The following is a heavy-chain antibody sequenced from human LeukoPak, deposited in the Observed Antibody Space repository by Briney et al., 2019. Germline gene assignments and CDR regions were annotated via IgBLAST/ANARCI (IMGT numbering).Heavy chain of an antibody. CDR3: ARTTLETQYFDR. V-gene: IGHV3-64D*06. Sequence: GGSLRLSCSASGFTFSTKSMDWVRQAPGKGPQFVSGISGNGGSTYYADSVKGRFTISRDDAKNILYLQMTSLTVEDAAVYYCARTTLETQYFDRWGQGTLVTVSS. CDR2: ISGNGGST. J-gene: IGHJ4*02. CDR1: GFTFSTKS. D-gene: IGHD4-23*01.